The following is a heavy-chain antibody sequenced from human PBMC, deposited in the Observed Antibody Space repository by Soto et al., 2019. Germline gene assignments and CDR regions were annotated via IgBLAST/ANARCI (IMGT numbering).Heavy chain of an antibody. V-gene: IGHV1-69*12. CDR3: ARVPLVPAAMGVDYYYGMDV. CDR1: GGTFSSYA. J-gene: IGHJ6*02. CDR2: IIPIFGTA. D-gene: IGHD2-2*01. Sequence: QVQLVQSGAEVKKPGSSVKVSCKASGGTFSSYAISWVRQAPGQGLEWMGGIIPIFGTANYAQKFQGRVTITADESTSTAYMELRSLRSEDTAVYYCARVPLVPAAMGVDYYYGMDVWGQGTTVTVSS.